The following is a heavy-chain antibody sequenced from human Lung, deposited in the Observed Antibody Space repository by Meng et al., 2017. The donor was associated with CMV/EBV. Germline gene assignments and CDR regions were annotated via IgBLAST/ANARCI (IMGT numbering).Heavy chain of an antibody. Sequence: ASVKVSCKTSGYTFTSYGVAWVRQAPGQGLEWMGWISTYNGNTNTAQKFQDRVTMSKDTSTSTAYMELRNLRYDDTAVYFCARARGWGTSSRPFAYWGQGTPVXVSS. CDR1: GYTFTSYG. CDR3: ARARGWGTSSRPFAY. D-gene: IGHD6-13*01. J-gene: IGHJ4*02. V-gene: IGHV1-18*01. CDR2: ISTYNGNT.